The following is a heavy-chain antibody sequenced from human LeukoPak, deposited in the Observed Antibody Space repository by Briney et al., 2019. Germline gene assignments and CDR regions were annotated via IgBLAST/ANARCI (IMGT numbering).Heavy chain of an antibody. CDR3: ARESSGYYYPIGYYYYMDV. CDR2: IKQDGSKK. J-gene: IGHJ6*03. D-gene: IGHD3-22*01. CDR1: GFTFSSYW. Sequence: GGSLRLSCAASGFTFSSYWMSWIRQAPGKGLEWIAKIKQDGSKKYYVHSVKGEFTISRDNAKNSLYLQMNSLRAEDTAVYYCARESSGYYYPIGYYYYMDVWGKGTTVTVSS. V-gene: IGHV3-7*01.